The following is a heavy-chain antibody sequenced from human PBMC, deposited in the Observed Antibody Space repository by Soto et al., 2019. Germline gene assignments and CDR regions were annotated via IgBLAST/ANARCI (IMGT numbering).Heavy chain of an antibody. V-gene: IGHV3-23*01. D-gene: IGHD3-9*01. CDR2: ISGSGGST. Sequence: VGSLRLSCAASGFTFRSSAMSWVRQAPGKGLEWVSAISGSGGSTYYADSVKGRFTISRDNSKNTLYLQMNSLRAEDTAVYYCAKDRYRAQIKDFDYWGQGARVTVSS. CDR1: GFTFRSSA. J-gene: IGHJ4*02. CDR3: AKDRYRAQIKDFDY.